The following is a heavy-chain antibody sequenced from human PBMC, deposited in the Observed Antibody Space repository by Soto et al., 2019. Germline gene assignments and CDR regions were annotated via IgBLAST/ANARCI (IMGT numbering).Heavy chain of an antibody. D-gene: IGHD6-19*01. V-gene: IGHV1-69*04. J-gene: IGHJ3*02. CDR2: IIPILGIA. CDR3: AREAGSGWFHDAFDI. Sequence: GASVKVSCKDSGGTFSSYTMSWVRQDPGQGLEWMGRIIPILGIANYAQKFQGRVTITADKSTSTAYMELSSLRSEDTAVYYCAREAGSGWFHDAFDIWGQGTMVTVSS. CDR1: GGTFSSYT.